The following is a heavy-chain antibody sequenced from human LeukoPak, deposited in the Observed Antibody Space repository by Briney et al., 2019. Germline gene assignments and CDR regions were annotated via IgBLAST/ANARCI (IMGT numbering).Heavy chain of an antibody. CDR1: EYTFSNYY. CDR3: ARDSRFYVSNSFDM. J-gene: IGHJ3*02. Sequence: GASVKLSCKASEYTFSNYYFHWRRQAPGQGLEWMGWSNPKNGATNYAQTFHGRVTMTTDKSTTTAYMELSSLRSDDRAVYYCARDSRFYVSNSFDMWGQRTLVTVSS. V-gene: IGHV1-2*02. CDR2: SNPKNGAT. D-gene: IGHD3-16*01.